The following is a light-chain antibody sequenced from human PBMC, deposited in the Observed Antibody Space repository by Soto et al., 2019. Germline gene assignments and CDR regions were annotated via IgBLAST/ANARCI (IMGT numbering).Light chain of an antibody. J-gene: IGKJ4*01. V-gene: IGKV1-12*01. Sequence: DIQMTQSPSSVSASVGDRVTITCRASQGISNWLAWYQQQPGKAPKLLIYGASILQSGVPSRFSGGGSGTHFTLIISSLQPEDVATYYCQQTNTFLPLTFGGGTKVEI. CDR1: QGISNW. CDR2: GAS. CDR3: QQTNTFLPLT.